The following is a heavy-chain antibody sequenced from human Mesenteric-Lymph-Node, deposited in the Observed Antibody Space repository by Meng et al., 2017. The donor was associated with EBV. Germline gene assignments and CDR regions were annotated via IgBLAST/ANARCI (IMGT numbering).Heavy chain of an antibody. J-gene: IGHJ4*02. CDR1: GGSFNTHA. CDR2: VIPVFGSP. CDR3: ARGWEITYYFDI. Sequence: QGQLVKSGPEVKKPGSSVKVCCNTSGGSFNTHAINWVRQAPGQGLEWMGGVIPVFGSPFYAQNFQGRVTIAADESTNTVYLHLYSLRSEDTALYYCARGWEITYYFDIWGQGTLVTVSS. V-gene: IGHV1-69*01. D-gene: IGHD1-14*01.